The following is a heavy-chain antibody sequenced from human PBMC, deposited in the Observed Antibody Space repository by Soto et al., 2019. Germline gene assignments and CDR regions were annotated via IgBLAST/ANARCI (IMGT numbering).Heavy chain of an antibody. CDR3: ARGGAMGVDY. J-gene: IGHJ4*02. CDR2: IYFDGITT. D-gene: IGHD1-26*01. V-gene: IGHV3-74*01. CDR1: GFNFNTHW. Sequence: EVQLVESGGGVVQPGVYLRLSCTAYGFNFNTHWMHWVRQAPGKGLEWVSSIYFDGITTNYADYVKGRLTVSRDNANNTVYLHVNTLRDEDTAVYYCARGGAMGVDYWGQGTLVTVSS.